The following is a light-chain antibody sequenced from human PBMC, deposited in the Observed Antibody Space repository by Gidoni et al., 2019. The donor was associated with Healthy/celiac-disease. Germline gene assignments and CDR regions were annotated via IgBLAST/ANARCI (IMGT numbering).Light chain of an antibody. Sequence: QLVLTQSPSASASLGASVKLTCTLSSGHSSYAIAWHQQQLEKGPRYLMKLNSDGSHSKGDGIPDRFSGSSSGAERYLTISSLQSEDEADYYCQTWGTGPVVFGGGTKLTVL. J-gene: IGLJ2*01. V-gene: IGLV4-69*01. CDR1: SGHSSYA. CDR2: LNSDGSH. CDR3: QTWGTGPVV.